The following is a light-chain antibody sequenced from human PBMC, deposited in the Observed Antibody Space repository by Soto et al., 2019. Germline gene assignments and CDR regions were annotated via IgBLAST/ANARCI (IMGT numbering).Light chain of an antibody. CDR3: TSYSSSDIFYV. J-gene: IGLJ1*01. CDR1: SSDIGGYYY. Sequence: QSALAQPASVSGSPGQSITISCTGTSSDIGGYYYVSWYQHHPGKAPKLLIYQVTNRPSGVSNRFSGSKSGNTASLTISGLQADDEADYYCTSYSSSDIFYVFGTGTNVTVL. CDR2: QVT. V-gene: IGLV2-14*01.